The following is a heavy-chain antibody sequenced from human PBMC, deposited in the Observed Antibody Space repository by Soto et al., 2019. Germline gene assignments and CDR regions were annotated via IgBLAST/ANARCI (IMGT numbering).Heavy chain of an antibody. CDR1: GYTFTNYG. D-gene: IGHD3-16*01. V-gene: IGHV1-18*01. CDR3: ARDYDRWGEDWFDP. J-gene: IGHJ5*02. Sequence: QVQLVQSGAEMKKPGASVKVSCKASGYTFTNYGISWVRQAPGQGLEWMGWISDFEGHVNYAQKFQGRVTLTIDTSTSTAYMLLRSLTSDDAAIYYWARDYDRWGEDWFDPWGQGTLVTVSS. CDR2: ISDFEGHV.